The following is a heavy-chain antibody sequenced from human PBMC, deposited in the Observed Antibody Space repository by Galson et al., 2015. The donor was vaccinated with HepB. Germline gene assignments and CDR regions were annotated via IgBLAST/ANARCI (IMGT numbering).Heavy chain of an antibody. CDR3: ARESRYYYDALGSWMDV. D-gene: IGHD3-22*01. CDR2: ISGSGGST. J-gene: IGHJ6*02. Sequence: SLRLSCAASGFTFSNAWMNWVRQAPGKGLEWVSAISGSGGSTYYADSVKGRFTISRDNSKNTLYLQMNSLRAEDTAVYYCARESRYYYDALGSWMDVWGQGTTVTVSS. CDR1: GFTFSNAW. V-gene: IGHV3-23*01.